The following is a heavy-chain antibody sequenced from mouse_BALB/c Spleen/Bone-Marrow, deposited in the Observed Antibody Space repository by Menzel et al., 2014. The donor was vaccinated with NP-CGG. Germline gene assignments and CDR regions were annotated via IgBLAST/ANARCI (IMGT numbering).Heavy chain of an antibody. D-gene: IGHD2-1*01. CDR3: ARGNYEAMDY. CDR1: GYTFTSYW. V-gene: IGHV1-7*01. CDR2: INPSTGYT. Sequence: QVQLQQSGADLAKPGASVKMSCKTSGYTFTSYWMHWVKQRPGQGLEWIGYINPSTGYTEYNQKFKDKATLTADKSSSTTYKQLSSLTSEDSAVYYCARGNYEAMDYWGQGTSVTVSS. J-gene: IGHJ4*01.